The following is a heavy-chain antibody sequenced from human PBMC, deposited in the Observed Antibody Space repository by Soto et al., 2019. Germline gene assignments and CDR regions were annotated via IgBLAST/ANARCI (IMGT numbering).Heavy chain of an antibody. D-gene: IGHD2-2*01. J-gene: IGHJ5*02. Sequence: QVQLVQSGGEVKRPGASVKVSCKTSGYTFSNYGITWVRQAPGQPLEWLGWISLYSDGTNYAQKFQGRVSMTTDTPTTTAYRELRGLRSDDTAVYYGARVVPGAEAWFGPWGQGTLVTVSS. V-gene: IGHV1-18*01. CDR2: ISLYSDGT. CDR3: ARVVPGAEAWFGP. CDR1: GYTFSNYG.